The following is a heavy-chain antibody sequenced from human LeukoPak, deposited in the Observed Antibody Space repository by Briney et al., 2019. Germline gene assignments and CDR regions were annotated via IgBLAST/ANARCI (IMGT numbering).Heavy chain of an antibody. D-gene: IGHD3-10*01. CDR1: GSSISSYY. Sequence: SETLSLTCTVSGSSISSYYWSWIRQPPGKGLEWIGYIYYSGSTNYNPSLKSRVTISVDTSKNQFSLKLSSVTAADTAVYYCASGVFGPGPYYFDYWGQGTLVTVSS. CDR3: ASGVFGPGPYYFDY. J-gene: IGHJ4*02. CDR2: IYYSGST. V-gene: IGHV4-59*01.